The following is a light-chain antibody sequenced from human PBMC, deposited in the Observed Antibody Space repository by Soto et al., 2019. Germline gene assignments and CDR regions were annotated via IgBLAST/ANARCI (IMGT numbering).Light chain of an antibody. V-gene: IGKV3-20*01. Sequence: EIVMTHSPATLSVSPGERATLSCRASQSVSNNLAWYQQKPGQAPSLLIYGASSRATGIPDRFSGSGSGTEFTLTVDRLEPEDFAVYYCHQYGSSPQTFGRGTKVDI. CDR2: GAS. J-gene: IGKJ1*01. CDR1: QSVSNN. CDR3: HQYGSSPQT.